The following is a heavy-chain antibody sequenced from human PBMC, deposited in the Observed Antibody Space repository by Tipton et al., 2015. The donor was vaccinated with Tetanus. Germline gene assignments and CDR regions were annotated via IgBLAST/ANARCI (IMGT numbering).Heavy chain of an antibody. CDR1: GFSVANHW. CDR3: ARAPNRISRAYDY. Sequence: GPLRLSCAASGFSVANHWMSWVRQAPGKGLEWVANIREDGGETKYVDSVKGRFTISRDNAKNSFYLQMNSLRVEDTAVYYCARAPNRISRAYDYWGQGTQISVSS. CDR2: IREDGGET. V-gene: IGHV3-7*03. D-gene: IGHD1-14*01. J-gene: IGHJ4*02.